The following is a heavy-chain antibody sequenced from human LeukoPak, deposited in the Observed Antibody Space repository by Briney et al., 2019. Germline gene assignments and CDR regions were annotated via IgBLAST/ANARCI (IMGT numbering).Heavy chain of an antibody. CDR3: ARSSQNFYWGDSSGYYFDY. J-gene: IGHJ4*02. Sequence: PSETLSLTCTVSGGSISSSSYYWGWIRQPPGKGLEWIGYIYYSGSTNYNPSLKSRVTISVDTSKNQFSLKLSSVTAADTAVYYCARSSQNFYWGDSSGYYFDYWGQGTLVTVSS. CDR2: IYYSGST. V-gene: IGHV4-61*05. D-gene: IGHD3-22*01. CDR1: GGSISSSSYY.